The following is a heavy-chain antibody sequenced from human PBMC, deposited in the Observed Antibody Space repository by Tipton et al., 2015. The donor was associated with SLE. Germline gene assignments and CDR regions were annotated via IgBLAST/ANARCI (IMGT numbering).Heavy chain of an antibody. CDR1: GFTFSDYY. CDR3: ARAGYNWNDEGAFDI. J-gene: IGHJ3*02. Sequence: SLRLSCAASGFTFSDYYMNWIRQAPGKGLEWISYISSGGNTIKYADSVKGRFTISRDNAKNSLYLQMNSLRAEDAAVYYCARAGYNWNDEGAFDIWGQGTMVTVSS. CDR2: ISSGGNTI. D-gene: IGHD1-1*01. V-gene: IGHV3-11*04.